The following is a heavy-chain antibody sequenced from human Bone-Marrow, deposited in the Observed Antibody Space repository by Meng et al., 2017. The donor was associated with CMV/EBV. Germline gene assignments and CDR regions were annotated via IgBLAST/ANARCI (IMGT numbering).Heavy chain of an antibody. CDR3: ARGDSEYCTNGVCSSYWYFDL. CDR2: IWYDGSNK. V-gene: IGHV3-33*08. D-gene: IGHD2-8*01. CDR1: GFTFSSYG. Sequence: GGSLRLSCAASGFTFSSYGMHWVRQAPGKGLEWVAVIWYDGSNKYYADSVKGRFTISRDNSKNTLYLQMNSLRAEDTAVYYCARGDSEYCTNGVCSSYWYFDLWGRGTLVTVSS. J-gene: IGHJ2*01.